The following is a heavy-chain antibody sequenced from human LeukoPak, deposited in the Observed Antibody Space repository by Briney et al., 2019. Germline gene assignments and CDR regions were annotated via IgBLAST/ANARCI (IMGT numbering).Heavy chain of an antibody. CDR1: GFTFSSYW. CDR3: AKGAYYYDSSGYYGY. J-gene: IGHJ4*02. Sequence: GGSLRLSCAASGFTFSSYWMHWVRQAPGKGLVWVSRLNNDGSSTNYADSVKGRFTISRDNSKNTLYLQMNSRRAEDTAVYYCAKGAYYYDSSGYYGYGGQGTLVTVSS. CDR2: LNNDGSST. D-gene: IGHD3-22*01. V-gene: IGHV3-74*01.